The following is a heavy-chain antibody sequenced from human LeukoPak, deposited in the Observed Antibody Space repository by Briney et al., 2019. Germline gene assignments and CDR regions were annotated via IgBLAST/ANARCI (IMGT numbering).Heavy chain of an antibody. CDR1: GGSISSYY. V-gene: IGHV4-59*08. J-gene: IGHJ4*02. Sequence: SETQSLTCTVSGGSISSYYWSWIRQPPGKGLEWIGYIYYSGSTNYNPSLKSRVTISVDTSKNQFSLKLSSVTAADTAVYYCASSHNPDSSGYYGGYWGQGTLVTVSS. CDR3: ASSHNPDSSGYYGGY. CDR2: IYYSGST. D-gene: IGHD3-22*01.